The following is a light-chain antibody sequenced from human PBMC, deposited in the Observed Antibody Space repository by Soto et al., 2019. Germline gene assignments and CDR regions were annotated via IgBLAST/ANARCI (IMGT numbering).Light chain of an antibody. CDR1: SGHSTYA. CDR2: LNSDGSH. V-gene: IGLV4-69*01. Sequence: QLVLTQSPSASASLGASVKLTCTLSSGHSTYAIAWHQQQPEKGPQYLMKLNSDGSHSKGDGIPDRFSGSSSGAERYLTISSLQSEDEADYYCQTWGTGIVVFGGGTKLNVL. CDR3: QTWGTGIVV. J-gene: IGLJ2*01.